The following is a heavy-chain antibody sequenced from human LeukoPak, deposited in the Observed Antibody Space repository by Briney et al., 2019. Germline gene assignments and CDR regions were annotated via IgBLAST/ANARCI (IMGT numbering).Heavy chain of an antibody. CDR3: ARRGNIVVVPAATHNWFDP. Sequence: PSETLSLTCTVSGGSISSSSYYWGWIRQPPGKGLEWIGSIYYSGSTYYNPSLKSRVTISVDTSKNQFSLKLSSVTAADTAVYYCARRGNIVVVPAATHNWFDPWGQGTLVTVSS. J-gene: IGHJ5*02. V-gene: IGHV4-39*01. D-gene: IGHD2-2*01. CDR2: IYYSGST. CDR1: GGSISSSSYY.